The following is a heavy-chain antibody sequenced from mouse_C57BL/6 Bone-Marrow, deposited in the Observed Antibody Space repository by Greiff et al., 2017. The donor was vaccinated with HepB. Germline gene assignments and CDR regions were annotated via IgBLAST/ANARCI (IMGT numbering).Heavy chain of an antibody. CDR1: GFTFSSYG. CDR2: ISSGGSYT. CDR3: ARPYYYGSSLHYFDY. Sequence: EVKLMESGGDLVKPGGSLKLSCAASGFTFSSYGMSWVRQTPDKRLEWVATISSGGSYTYYPDSVKGRFTISRDNAKNTLYLQMSSLNSEDTAMYYCARPYYYGSSLHYFDYWGQGTTLTVSS. V-gene: IGHV5-6*01. D-gene: IGHD1-1*01. J-gene: IGHJ2*01.